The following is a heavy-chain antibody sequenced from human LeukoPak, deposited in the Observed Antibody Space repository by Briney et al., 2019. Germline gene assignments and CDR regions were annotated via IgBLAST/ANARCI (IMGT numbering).Heavy chain of an antibody. J-gene: IGHJ4*02. D-gene: IGHD3-10*01. CDR2: INADGSST. Sequence: GGSLRLSCAASGFTFSSFRMPWVRQAPGKGLQWVSRINADGSSTGHADSVKGRLTISRDNAKNTLYLQINSLRAEDTAVYYCAREYYASGDYWGQGTLVTVSS. CDR1: GFTFSSFR. CDR3: AREYYASGDY. V-gene: IGHV3-74*01.